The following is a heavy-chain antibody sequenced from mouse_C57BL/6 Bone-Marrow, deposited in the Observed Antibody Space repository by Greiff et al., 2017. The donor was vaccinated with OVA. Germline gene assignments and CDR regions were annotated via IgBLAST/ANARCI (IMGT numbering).Heavy chain of an antibody. V-gene: IGHV5-12*01. Sequence: EVKLEESGGGLVQPGGSLKLSCAASGFTFSDYYMYWVRQTPEKRLEWVAYISNGGGSTYYPDTVKGRFTISRDNAKNTLYLQMSRLKSEDTAMYYCAREGVRSAWFAYWGQGTLVTVSA. CDR2: ISNGGGST. CDR1: GFTFSDYY. CDR3: AREGVRSAWFAY. J-gene: IGHJ3*01. D-gene: IGHD1-1*01.